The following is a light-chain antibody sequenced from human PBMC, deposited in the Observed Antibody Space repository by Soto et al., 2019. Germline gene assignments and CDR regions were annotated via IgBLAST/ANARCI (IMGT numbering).Light chain of an antibody. CDR1: QGISSA. CDR2: DAS. J-gene: IGKJ4*01. CDR3: QQFKSYPLT. V-gene: IGKV1-13*02. Sequence: AIQLTQSPSSLSASVGDRVTITCRASQGISSALAWDQQKPGKPPNLLIYDASTLQSEVPSRFSGSGSGTDFTLNISSLQPEDFATFYCQQFKSYPLTSGGGTKVEIK.